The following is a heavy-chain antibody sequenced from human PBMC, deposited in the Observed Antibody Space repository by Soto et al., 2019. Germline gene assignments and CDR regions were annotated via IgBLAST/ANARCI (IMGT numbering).Heavy chain of an antibody. J-gene: IGHJ6*02. V-gene: IGHV4-4*02. CDR3: ARDLRFWDYYYYYGMDV. Sequence: PSETLSLTCAVSGGSISSSNWWSWVRQPPGKGLEWIGEIYHSGSTNYNPSLKSRVTISVDKSKNQFSLKLSSVTAADTAVYYCARDLRFWDYYYYYGMDVWGQGTTVTVSS. CDR1: GGSISSSNW. CDR2: IYHSGST. D-gene: IGHD3-16*01.